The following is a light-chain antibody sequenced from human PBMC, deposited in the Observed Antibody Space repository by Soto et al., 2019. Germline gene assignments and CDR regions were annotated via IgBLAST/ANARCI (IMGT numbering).Light chain of an antibody. V-gene: IGLV1-44*01. CDR2: SNN. CDR3: AAWDDSLRVV. J-gene: IGLJ2*01. CDR1: SSNIGSNT. Sequence: QSVLTQPPSASGTPGQRVTISCSGSSSNIGSNTVNWYQQLPGMAPKLLIYSNNQRPSGVPDRFSGSKSGTSASLAISGLQSEDEADYYCAAWDDSLRVVFGGGTKLTVL.